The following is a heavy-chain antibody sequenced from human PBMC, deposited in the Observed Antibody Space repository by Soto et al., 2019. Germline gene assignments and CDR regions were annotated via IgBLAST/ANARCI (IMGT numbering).Heavy chain of an antibody. V-gene: IGHV2-26*01. D-gene: IGHD3-22*01. CDR1: GFSLSNARLG. CDR2: IFSNDGK. Sequence: QVTLKESGPVLVKPTETLTLTCTVSGFSLSNARLGVSWIRQPPGKTLEGLAHIFSNDGKYYNTSLKSRLTISQETSQSEVVSNMTNMDPVDTATYYCARIEGYDSSGYLPDYWGIGTMVTVSS. CDR3: ARIEGYDSSGYLPDY. J-gene: IGHJ3*01.